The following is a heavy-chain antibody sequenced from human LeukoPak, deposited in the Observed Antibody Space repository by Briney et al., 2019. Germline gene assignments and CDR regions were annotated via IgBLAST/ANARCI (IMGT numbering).Heavy chain of an antibody. CDR3: ARVAYYYDSSGYYPDFDY. CDR2: ISYDGSNK. V-gene: IGHV3-30-3*01. D-gene: IGHD3-22*01. Sequence: GRSLRLSCAASGFTFSSYAMHWVRQAPGKGLEWVAVISYDGSNKYYADSVKGRFTISRDNSKNTLYLQMNSLRAEDTAVYYCARVAYYYDSSGYYPDFDYWGQGTLVTVSS. J-gene: IGHJ4*02. CDR1: GFTFSSYA.